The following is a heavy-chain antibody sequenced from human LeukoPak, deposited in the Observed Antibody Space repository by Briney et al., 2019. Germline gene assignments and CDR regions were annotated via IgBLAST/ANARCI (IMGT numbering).Heavy chain of an antibody. CDR2: IWYDGSSK. CDR1: GFSFSAYG. V-gene: IGHV3-33*01. J-gene: IGHJ4*02. CDR3: ARSQSSSLIDY. D-gene: IGHD6-13*01. Sequence: GRSLRLSCAASGFSFSAYGVHWVRQAPGKGLEWVAVIWYDGSSKDYADSVKGRFTFSRDNSKNTLYLQMNSLTVEDTAVYYCARSQSSSLIDYWDQGTLVTVSS.